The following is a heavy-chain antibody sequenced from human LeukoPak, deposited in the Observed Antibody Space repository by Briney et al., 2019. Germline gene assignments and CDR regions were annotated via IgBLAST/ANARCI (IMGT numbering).Heavy chain of an antibody. J-gene: IGHJ5*02. D-gene: IGHD2-15*01. CDR2: IYTSVGS. Sequence: SLTRTVVVPFTIIWQRRWIRHPAQGGVECIVRIYTSVGSNHNTSLKTRVTISVDTSQNQIALKLSSVTAADTAVYYCAREAQYCSGGSCYYWFDPWGQGTLVTVSS. CDR1: VPFTIIWQ. V-gene: IGHV4-4*07. CDR3: AREAQYCSGGSCYYWFDP.